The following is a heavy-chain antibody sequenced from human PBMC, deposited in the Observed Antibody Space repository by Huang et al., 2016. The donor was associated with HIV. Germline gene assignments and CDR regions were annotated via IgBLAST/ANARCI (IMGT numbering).Heavy chain of an antibody. CDR2: IYYSGTT. CDR1: GDSITSNTFY. V-gene: IGHV4-39*02. D-gene: IGHD3-3*01. CDR3: ARTGVAVSDDPEYFQH. J-gene: IGHJ1*01. Sequence: LQESGPGLVGPSETLSLTCAVSGDSITSNTFYWGWILRPPGKALEWIGSIYYSGTTYYKPALKRRARIAVDASKNRIFLQLRSVTAADTGVYYCARTGVAVSDDPEYFQHWGQGALVTIS.